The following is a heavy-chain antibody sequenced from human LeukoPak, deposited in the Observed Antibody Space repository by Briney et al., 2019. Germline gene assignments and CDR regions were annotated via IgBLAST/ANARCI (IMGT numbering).Heavy chain of an antibody. D-gene: IGHD2-15*01. CDR2: IYGDGST. CDR1: GFTFSSNS. Sequence: GGSLRLSCAASGFTFSSNSMNWVRQAPGKGLEWVSGIYGDGSTYYADSVKGRFTISRDSSKNTLYLQMNSLRAEDTAVYYCAIGSYCSGGSCYPLFDYWGRGTLVTVSS. V-gene: IGHV3-53*01. J-gene: IGHJ4*02. CDR3: AIGSYCSGGSCYPLFDY.